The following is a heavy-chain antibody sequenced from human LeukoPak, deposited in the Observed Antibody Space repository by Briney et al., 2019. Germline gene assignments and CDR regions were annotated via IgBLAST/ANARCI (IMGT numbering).Heavy chain of an antibody. J-gene: IGHJ3*02. CDR2: INTNTGNP. Sequence: ASVKVSCKASGDTLTTYAMNWVRQAPGQGLEWMGWINTNTGNPTYAQGFTGRFVFSLDTSVSTAYLQISSLKAEDTAVYYCARDSSRYAFDIWGQGTMVTVSS. V-gene: IGHV7-4-1*02. CDR3: ARDSSRYAFDI. CDR1: GDTLTTYA.